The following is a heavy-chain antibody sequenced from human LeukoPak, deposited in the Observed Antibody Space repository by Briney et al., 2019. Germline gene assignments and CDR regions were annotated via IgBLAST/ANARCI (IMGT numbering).Heavy chain of an antibody. CDR3: ARHLAGRIFTFDY. D-gene: IGHD6-19*01. Sequence: SETLSLTCIVSGGSISPYYWSWIRQPPGKGLEWIGYIYYSGTTNYNPSLKSRVTISADTSKNQFSLKLNSVTAADTAVYYCARHLAGRIFTFDYWGQGTLVTVSS. CDR2: IYYSGTT. CDR1: GGSISPYY. V-gene: IGHV4-59*01. J-gene: IGHJ4*02.